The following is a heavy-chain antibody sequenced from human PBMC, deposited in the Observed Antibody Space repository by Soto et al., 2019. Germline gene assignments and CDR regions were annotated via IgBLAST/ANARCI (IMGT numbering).Heavy chain of an antibody. CDR2: ISWNSGTI. J-gene: IGHJ6*02. Sequence: EVQVVESGGGLVQPGRSLRLSCAASGFSFDDYAMHWVRQAPGKGLEWVSGISWNSGTIGYADSVKGRFTISSENAKNSLYLQMNSLRAEDTALYYCAKSTGGTANGMGVWGQGTTVTVSS. V-gene: IGHV3-9*01. D-gene: IGHD2-8*02. CDR3: AKSTGGTANGMGV. CDR1: GFSFDDYA.